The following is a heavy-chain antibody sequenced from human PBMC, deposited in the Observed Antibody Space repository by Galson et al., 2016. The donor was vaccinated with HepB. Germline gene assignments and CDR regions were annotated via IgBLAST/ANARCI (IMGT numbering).Heavy chain of an antibody. CDR2: IGSSPGTV. CDR1: GITFTSYS. D-gene: IGHD5-18*01. Sequence: SLRLSCAASGITFTSYSMNWVRQVPGKGLEWVSYIGSSPGTVYYADSVKGRFTISRDNAKNSLYLQMNSLRDEDTAVYYCARDPLGYSYALVRYFNYWGQGTLVTVSS. CDR3: ARDPLGYSYALVRYFNY. J-gene: IGHJ4*02. V-gene: IGHV3-48*02.